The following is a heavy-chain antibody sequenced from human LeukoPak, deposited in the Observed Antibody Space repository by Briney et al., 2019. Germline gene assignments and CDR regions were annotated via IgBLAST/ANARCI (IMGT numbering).Heavy chain of an antibody. D-gene: IGHD3-3*02. CDR3: ARDILGPPDAFDV. J-gene: IGHJ3*01. CDR1: GYTFTDNY. Sequence: ASVKVSCKASGYTFTDNYMHWVRQAPGQGLEWMGWIIPNSGDTFFAQKFQGRVTMTRDTSISTAYMELNRLRSDDTAVYFCARDILGPPDAFDVWGQGTMVTVSS. CDR2: IIPNSGDT. V-gene: IGHV1-2*02.